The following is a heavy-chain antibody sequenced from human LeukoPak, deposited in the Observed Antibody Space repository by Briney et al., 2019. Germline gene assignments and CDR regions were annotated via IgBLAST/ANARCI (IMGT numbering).Heavy chain of an antibody. CDR3: ARAGQYYYDSSGYPH. Sequence: ASVTVSCKASGYTFTSYDINWVRQATGQGLEWMGWINAYNGNTNYAQKLQGRVTMTTDTSTSTDYMELRSLRSDDTAVYYCARAGQYYYDSSGYPHWGQGTLVTVSS. J-gene: IGHJ4*01. CDR2: INAYNGNT. D-gene: IGHD3-22*01. V-gene: IGHV1-18*01. CDR1: GYTFTSYD.